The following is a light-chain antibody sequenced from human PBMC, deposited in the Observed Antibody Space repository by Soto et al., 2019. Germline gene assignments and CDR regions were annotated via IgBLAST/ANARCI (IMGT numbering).Light chain of an antibody. CDR2: DAS. Sequence: DIQMTQSPSTLSASVGDRVTITCRASQSISYRLAWYQQKPRIAPKLLIYDASNLESGVPSRFSGSGSGTEFTLTISSLQPDDFATYHCQQYYSYRTFGQGTKVDI. V-gene: IGKV1-5*01. CDR3: QQYYSYRT. J-gene: IGKJ1*01. CDR1: QSISYR.